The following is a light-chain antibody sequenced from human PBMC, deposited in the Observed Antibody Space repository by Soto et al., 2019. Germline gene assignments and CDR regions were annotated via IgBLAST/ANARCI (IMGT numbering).Light chain of an antibody. CDR1: QSVSSSY. J-gene: IGKJ2*01. V-gene: IGKV3-20*01. Sequence: EIVLTQSPGTLSLSPGEGATLSCRASQSVSSSYIAWYQQRPGQTPSLLIYGASTRATGIPDRFSGSGSGTEFTLTISSLQSEDFAVYYCQHYNNWPFTFGQGTKVDIK. CDR2: GAS. CDR3: QHYNNWPFT.